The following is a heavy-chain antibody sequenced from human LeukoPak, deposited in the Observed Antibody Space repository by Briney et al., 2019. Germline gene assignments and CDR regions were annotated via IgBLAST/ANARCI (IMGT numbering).Heavy chain of an antibody. J-gene: IGHJ4*02. D-gene: IGHD3-3*01. CDR1: GFTFSSYA. CDR2: MSGTSSTI. Sequence: GGSLRLSCAASGFTFSSYAMSWVRQAPGKGLEWVSYMSGTSSTISYADSVKGRFTISRDNAKNSLYLQMNSLRAEDTAIYYCARNLGGPTWYYLDYWGRGVLVTVTS. CDR3: ARNLGGPTWYYLDY. V-gene: IGHV3-48*04.